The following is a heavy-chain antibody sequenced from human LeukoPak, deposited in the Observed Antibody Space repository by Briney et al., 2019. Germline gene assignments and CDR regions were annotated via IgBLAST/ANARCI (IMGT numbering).Heavy chain of an antibody. CDR2: INHSGST. CDR3: ARGQQWLATGWFDP. V-gene: IGHV4-34*01. D-gene: IGHD6-19*01. CDR1: GGSISSYY. Sequence: KASETLSLTCTVSGGSISSYYWSWIRQPPGKGLEWIGEINHSGSTNYNPSLKSRVTISVDTSKNQFSLKLSSVTAADTAVYYCARGQQWLATGWFDPWGQGTLVTVSS. J-gene: IGHJ5*02.